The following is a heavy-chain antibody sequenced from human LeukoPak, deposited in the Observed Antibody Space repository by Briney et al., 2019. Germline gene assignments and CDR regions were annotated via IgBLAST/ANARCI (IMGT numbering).Heavy chain of an antibody. CDR2: IYYSGST. CDR3: ARRLYGDYVTSDAFDI. J-gene: IGHJ3*02. D-gene: IGHD4-17*01. Sequence: SETLSLTCTVSGGSISSGDYYWSWIRQPPGKGLEWIGYIYYSGSTYYNPSLKSRVTISVDTSKNQFSLKLSSVTAADTAVYYCARRLYGDYVTSDAFDIWGQGTMVTVSS. V-gene: IGHV4-30-4*08. CDR1: GGSISSGDYY.